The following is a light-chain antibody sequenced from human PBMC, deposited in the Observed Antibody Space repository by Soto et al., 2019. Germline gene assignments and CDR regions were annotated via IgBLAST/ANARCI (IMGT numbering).Light chain of an antibody. Sequence: QAVVTQEPSLTVSTGGTVTLTCGSSTGAVTSGRYPYWFQQKPGQAPRTLIYDTSNKHSWTPARFSGSLLGGKAALTLSGAQPEEEADYYCMLSWCADRIFGGATKLTVL. V-gene: IGLV7-46*01. CDR2: DTS. CDR3: MLSWCADRI. CDR1: TGAVTSGRY. J-gene: IGLJ2*01.